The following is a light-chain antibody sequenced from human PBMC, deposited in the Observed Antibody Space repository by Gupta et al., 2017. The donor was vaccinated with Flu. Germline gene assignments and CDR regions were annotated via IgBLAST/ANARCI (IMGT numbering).Light chain of an antibody. V-gene: IGLV1-51*01. CDR2: DDN. CDR1: TSNVGSNY. Sequence: KVVISCSGTTSNVGSNYVACYRQLPGTAPKLLIYDDNKRPSGISGRFSCSRSGTSATLGIAGLQTGDEATYYCGTWDMSLNAAVFGGGTEVTVL. CDR3: GTWDMSLNAAV. J-gene: IGLJ3*02.